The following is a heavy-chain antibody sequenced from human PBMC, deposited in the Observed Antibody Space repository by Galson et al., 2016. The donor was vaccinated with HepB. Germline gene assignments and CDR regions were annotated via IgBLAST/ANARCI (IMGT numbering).Heavy chain of an antibody. V-gene: IGHV4-31*03. J-gene: IGHJ4*02. CDR2: IYYNGTT. CDR3: AQRQSGQFSPLDS. D-gene: IGHD1-1*01. CDR1: CGSINSGGVY. Sequence: TLSLTCSVSCGSINSGGVYWSWIRQHPGKGLEWIGYIYYNGTTYYNRSLESRVTISVDTSKNHFSLELRSVTAADTAVYYCAQRQSGQFSPLDSWGQGTLVTVSS.